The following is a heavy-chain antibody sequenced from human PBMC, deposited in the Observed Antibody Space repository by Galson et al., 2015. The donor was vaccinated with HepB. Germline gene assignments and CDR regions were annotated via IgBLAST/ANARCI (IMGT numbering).Heavy chain of an antibody. J-gene: IGHJ3*02. CDR1: GFTFTSSA. D-gene: IGHD2-21*02. V-gene: IGHV1-58*01. Sequence: SVKVSCKASGFTFTSSAVQWVRQARGQRLEWIGWIVVGSGNTNYAQKFQERVTITRDMSTSTAYMELSSLRSEDTAVYYCAAPIAYCGGDCYPSSAFDIWGQGTMVTVSS. CDR3: AAPIAYCGGDCYPSSAFDI. CDR2: IVVGSGNT.